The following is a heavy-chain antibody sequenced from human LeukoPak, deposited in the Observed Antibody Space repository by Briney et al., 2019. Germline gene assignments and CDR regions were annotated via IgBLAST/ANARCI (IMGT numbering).Heavy chain of an antibody. CDR3: ARANGARRGWYYYYYMDV. CDR1: GYSISSGYY. V-gene: IGHV4-38-2*02. Sequence: SETLSLTCTVSGYSISSGYYWGWIRRPPGKGLEWIGSIYHSGSTYYNPSLKSRVTISVDTSKNQFSLKLSSVTAADTAVYYCARANGARRGWYYYYYMDVWGKGTTVTVSS. D-gene: IGHD4-17*01. CDR2: IYHSGST. J-gene: IGHJ6*03.